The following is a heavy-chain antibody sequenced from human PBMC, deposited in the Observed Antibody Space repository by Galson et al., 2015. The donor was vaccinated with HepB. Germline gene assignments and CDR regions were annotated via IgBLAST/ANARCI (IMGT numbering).Heavy chain of an antibody. Sequence: SLRLSCAASGLTFSNAWMSWVRQAPGKGLEWVGRIKSKTDGGTTDYAAPVKGRFTISRDDSKNTLYLQMNSLKTEDTAVYYCTTEPYYDILTGYYSGGGAFDIWGQGTMVTVSS. CDR2: IKSKTDGGTT. CDR3: TTEPYYDILTGYYSGGGAFDI. D-gene: IGHD3-9*01. V-gene: IGHV3-15*01. CDR1: GLTFSNAW. J-gene: IGHJ3*02.